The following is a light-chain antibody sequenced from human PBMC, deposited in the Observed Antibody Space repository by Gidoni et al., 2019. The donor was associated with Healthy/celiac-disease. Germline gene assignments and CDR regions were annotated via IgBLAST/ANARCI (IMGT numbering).Light chain of an antibody. J-gene: IGKJ4*01. CDR1: QGISSY. CDR2: AAS. V-gene: IGKV1-8*01. CDR3: QQYDSYPLT. Sequence: IRMTQFPSSFSASTGDRVTITCRASQGISSYLAWYQQKPGKAPKLLIYAASSLQSGVPSRFSGSGSGTDFTLTISCLQSEDFATYYCQQYDSYPLTFGGGTKVEIK.